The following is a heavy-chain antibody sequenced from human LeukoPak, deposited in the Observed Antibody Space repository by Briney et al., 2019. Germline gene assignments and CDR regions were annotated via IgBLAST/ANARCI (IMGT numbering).Heavy chain of an antibody. CDR2: IYYSGST. D-gene: IGHD6-13*01. Sequence: SETLSLTCTVSGGSISSYYWSWIRQPPGKGLEWIGYIYYSGSTNYNPSLKSRVTISVDTSKNQFSLKLSSVTAADTAVYYCARTGYSSSWYYFDYWGQGTLVTVSS. CDR1: GGSISSYY. J-gene: IGHJ4*02. CDR3: ARTGYSSSWYYFDY. V-gene: IGHV4-59*01.